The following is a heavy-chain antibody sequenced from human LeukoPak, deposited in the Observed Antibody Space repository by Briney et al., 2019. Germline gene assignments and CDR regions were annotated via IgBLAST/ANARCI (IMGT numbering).Heavy chain of an antibody. J-gene: IGHJ4*02. CDR3: ARNPGAFPYFFDY. CDR2: ISGDGRSP. D-gene: IGHD4/OR15-4a*01. Sequence: GGSLRLSCVGSGFTFSKNALSWVRQTPGKGLECVSAISGDGRSPYYADSVKGRFTISRDDSKNTVYLQMNSLRVEDSAVYYCARNPGAFPYFFDYWGQGTLVTVSS. V-gene: IGHV3-23*01. CDR1: GFTFSKNA.